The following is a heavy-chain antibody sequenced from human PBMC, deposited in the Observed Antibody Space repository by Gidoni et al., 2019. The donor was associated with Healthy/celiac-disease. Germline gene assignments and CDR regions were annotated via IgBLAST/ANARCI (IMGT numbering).Heavy chain of an antibody. CDR2: IRSKANSYAT. J-gene: IGHJ4*02. CDR1: GFTFSGSA. Sequence: EVQLVESWGGFVQPGGSLKLSCAASGFTFSGSAMYWVRQASGKGLEWVGRIRSKANSYATAYSASVKGRFTISRDDSKNTAYLQMNSLKTEDTAVYYCTRPEDYWGQGTLVTVSS. V-gene: IGHV3-73*01. CDR3: TRPEDY.